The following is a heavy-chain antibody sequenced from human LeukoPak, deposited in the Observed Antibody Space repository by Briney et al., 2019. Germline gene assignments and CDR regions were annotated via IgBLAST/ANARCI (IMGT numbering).Heavy chain of an antibody. D-gene: IGHD5-18*01. CDR1: GYIFTTYS. Sequence: ASVKVSCKTSGYIFTTYSITWVRQAPGQGLQRMGWISPYNGNTNYAQRLQDRVTLTTATSTSTAYMELRSLISDDTAVYYCARSNVDTSMTPIDYWGQGTLVTVSS. J-gene: IGHJ4*02. CDR3: ARSNVDTSMTPIDY. V-gene: IGHV1-18*01. CDR2: ISPYNGNT.